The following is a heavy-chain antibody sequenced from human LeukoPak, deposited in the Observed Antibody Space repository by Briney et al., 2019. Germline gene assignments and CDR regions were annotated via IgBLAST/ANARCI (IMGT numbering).Heavy chain of an antibody. J-gene: IGHJ4*02. CDR2: FDPEDGET. CDR1: GYTLTELP. CDR3: APLTAISGSYAFDY. D-gene: IGHD1-26*01. Sequence: ASVKVSCKVSGYTLTELPMHWVRQAPGKGLEWMGGFDPEDGETIYAQKFQGRVTMTEDTSTDTAYMELSSLRSEDTAVYYCAPLTAISGSYAFDYWGQGTLVTVSS. V-gene: IGHV1-24*01.